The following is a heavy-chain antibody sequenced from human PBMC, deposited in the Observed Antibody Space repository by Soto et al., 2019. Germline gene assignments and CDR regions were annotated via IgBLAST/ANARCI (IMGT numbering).Heavy chain of an antibody. J-gene: IGHJ4*02. CDR2: FIPVYRTL. D-gene: IGHD3-3*01. V-gene: IGHV1-69*13. CDR3: ATGVIWIGYFTVDS. CDR1: GGSFGNSA. Sequence: SVKVSCKASGGSFGNSAINWVRQTPGQGLEWLGGFIPVYRTLNYAQKFQGRVTITADESTGTAYMTLSRLASDDTAVYYCATGVIWIGYFTVDSWGQGPRVTVSS.